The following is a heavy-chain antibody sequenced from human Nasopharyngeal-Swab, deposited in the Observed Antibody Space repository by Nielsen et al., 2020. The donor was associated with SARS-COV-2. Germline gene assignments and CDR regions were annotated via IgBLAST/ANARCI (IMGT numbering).Heavy chain of an antibody. CDR2: ISAYNGNT. CDR1: GYTFTSYG. J-gene: IGHJ3*02. V-gene: IGHV1-18*01. D-gene: IGHD2-2*01. Sequence: ASVKVSCKASGYTFTSYGIGWVRQAPGQGLEWMGWISAYNGNTNYAQKLQGRVTMTTDTSTSTAYMELRSLRSDDTAVYYCASNPLYCSSTSCYHDAFDIWGQGTRVTVSS. CDR3: ASNPLYCSSTSCYHDAFDI.